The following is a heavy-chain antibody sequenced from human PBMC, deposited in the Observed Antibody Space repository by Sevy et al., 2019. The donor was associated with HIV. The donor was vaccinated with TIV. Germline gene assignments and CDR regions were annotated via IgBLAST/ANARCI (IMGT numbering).Heavy chain of an antibody. Sequence: SETLALTCAVYGGSFSGYEWSWIRQPPGKGLEWMGEINHRGNTNYNPSLKSRVTISVDTSKNQFSLKLNSVTAADTAVYYGARGQLRINMIVVVMTSSEFWFDPWGRGTLVTVSS. J-gene: IGHJ5*02. CDR2: INHRGNT. CDR3: ARGQLRINMIVVVMTSSEFWFDP. D-gene: IGHD3-22*01. CDR1: GGSFSGYE. V-gene: IGHV4-34*01.